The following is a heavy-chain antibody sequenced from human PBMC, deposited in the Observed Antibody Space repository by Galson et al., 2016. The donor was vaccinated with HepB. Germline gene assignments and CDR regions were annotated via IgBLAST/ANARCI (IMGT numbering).Heavy chain of an antibody. CDR2: INQDGNGR. D-gene: IGHD6-25*01. Sequence: SLRLSCAASRFVFSAYWLSWVRQSPGKGLEWVASINQDGNGRYYVDSAKGRFIISRGNARTSLSLQMRSLRVDDTSIYYCVSGYTSGIWGPGTMVIVSS. V-gene: IGHV3-7*01. J-gene: IGHJ3*02. CDR3: VSGYTSGI. CDR1: RFVFSAYW.